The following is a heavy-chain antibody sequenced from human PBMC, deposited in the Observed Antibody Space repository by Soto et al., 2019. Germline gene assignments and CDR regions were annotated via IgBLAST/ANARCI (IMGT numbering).Heavy chain of an antibody. V-gene: IGHV3-23*01. CDR1: GFTFSGYA. CDR3: ATVAQQLPA. Sequence: EVQLLESGGGLVQPGGSLRLSCVGSGFTFSGYAMSWVRQAPGKGLEWVSAISGSGGTTYYADSVKGRFTISRDNSKNTLYLQMNSLRAADTALYFCATVAQQLPAWGQGTLVAVSS. CDR2: ISGSGGTT. D-gene: IGHD6-13*01. J-gene: IGHJ4*02.